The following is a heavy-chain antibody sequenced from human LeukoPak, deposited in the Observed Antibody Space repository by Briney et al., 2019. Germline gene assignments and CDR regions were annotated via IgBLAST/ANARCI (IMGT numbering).Heavy chain of an antibody. CDR1: GYTFTNYY. CDR2: INPSGGTT. D-gene: IGHD2-2*01. V-gene: IGHV1-46*01. CDR3: ARPTSIIPASNVYYYYYAMDV. J-gene: IGHJ6*02. Sequence: GASVKVSCKASGYTFTNYYIHWVRQAPGQGLEWMGIINPSGGTTTYAHKFQDRVTMTRDTSTSTVYMEVSSLRPEDTAVYYCARPTSIIPASNVYYYYYAMDVWGQGTTVTVSS.